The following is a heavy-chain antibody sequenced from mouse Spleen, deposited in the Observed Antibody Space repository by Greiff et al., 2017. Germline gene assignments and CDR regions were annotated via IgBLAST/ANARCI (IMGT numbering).Heavy chain of an antibody. J-gene: IGHJ1*01. V-gene: IGHV1-81*01. Sequence: QVQLKESGAELARPGASVKLSCKASGYTFTSYGISWVKQRTGQGLEWIGEIYPRSGNTYYNEKFKGKATLTADKSSSTAYMELRSLTSEDSAVYFCARGEIYGGSSLYWYFDVWGAGTTVTVSS. CDR3: ARGEIYGGSSLYWYFDV. CDR1: GYTFTSYG. D-gene: IGHD1-1*01. CDR2: IYPRSGNT.